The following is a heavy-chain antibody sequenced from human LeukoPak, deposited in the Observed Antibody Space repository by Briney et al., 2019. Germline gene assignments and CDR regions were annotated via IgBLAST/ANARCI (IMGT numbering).Heavy chain of an antibody. V-gene: IGHV3-7*01. Sequence: SGGSLRLSCAASGFTFSSYWMSWVRQAPGKGLEWVANIKQDGSEKYYVDSVKGRFTISRDNAKNSLYLQMNSLRAEDTAVYYCATWIQRWFSAFDIGGQGTMVTVSS. CDR1: GFTFSSYW. D-gene: IGHD5-18*01. J-gene: IGHJ3*02. CDR3: ATWIQRWFSAFDI. CDR2: IKQDGSEK.